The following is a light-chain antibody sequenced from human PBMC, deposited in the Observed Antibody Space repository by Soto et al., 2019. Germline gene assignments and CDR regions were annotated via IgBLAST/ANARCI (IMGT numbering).Light chain of an antibody. V-gene: IGKV3-15*01. J-gene: IGKJ4*01. CDR1: QSVSSD. CDR3: QQYNNWALVI. CDR2: GAS. Sequence: EIVMTQSPATLSVSPGERVTLSCRASQSVSSDLAWYQQKPGQAPRLLIYGASTRATGIPARFSASGSGTEFTLTISSLQSEDFAVYYCQQYNNWALVIFGGGTKVEIQ.